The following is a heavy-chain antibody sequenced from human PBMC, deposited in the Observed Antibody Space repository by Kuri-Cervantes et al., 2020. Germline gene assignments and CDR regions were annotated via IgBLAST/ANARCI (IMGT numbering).Heavy chain of an antibody. J-gene: IGHJ4*02. V-gene: IGHV4-34*01. Sequence: SQTLSLTCAVYGGSFSGYYWGWIRQPPGKGLEWIGEIDQSGGTNYNPSLKSRVTISVETSNNQFSLKLNSVTAADTAVYYCARGGLAATRRFGYGYWGQGTLVTVSS. CDR2: IDQSGGT. CDR3: ARGGLAATRRFGYGY. D-gene: IGHD5-18*01. CDR1: GGSFSGYY.